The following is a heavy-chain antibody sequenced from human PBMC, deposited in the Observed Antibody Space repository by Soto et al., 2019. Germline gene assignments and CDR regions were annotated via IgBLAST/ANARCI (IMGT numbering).Heavy chain of an antibody. J-gene: IGHJ6*02. CDR1: GFPFSIYS. D-gene: IGHD1-26*01. CDR3: ARAVATVPYYYDGLDV. CDR2: ISGSSSTI. Sequence: GGSLRLSCEVSGFPFSIYSMNLVRQSPGTGLEWVSYISGSSSTIYYADSVKGRFTISRDNAKNSLYLQMNSLRDEDAAVYYCARAVATVPYYYDGLDVWGQGTXVTVSS. V-gene: IGHV3-48*02.